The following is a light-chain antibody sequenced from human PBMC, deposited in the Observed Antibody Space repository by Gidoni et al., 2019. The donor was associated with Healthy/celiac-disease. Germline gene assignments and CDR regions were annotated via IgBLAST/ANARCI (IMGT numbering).Light chain of an antibody. CDR3: QQYGSSVT. J-gene: IGKJ3*01. CDR2: GAS. V-gene: IGKV3-20*01. Sequence: ELVLTQSPGTLSLSPGERATLSCRASQSVSSSYLAWYQQKPGQAPRLLIYGASSRATGIPDRFSGSGSGTDFTLTISRLEPEDFAVYYCQQYGSSVTFGPGTKVDIK. CDR1: QSVSSSY.